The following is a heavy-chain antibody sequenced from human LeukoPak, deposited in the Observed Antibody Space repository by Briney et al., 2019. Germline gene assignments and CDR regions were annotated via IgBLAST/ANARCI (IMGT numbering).Heavy chain of an antibody. J-gene: IGHJ4*02. D-gene: IGHD3-3*01. Sequence: GGSLRLSCAASGFTFDDYAMHWVRQAPGKGLEWVSGISWNSGSIGYADSVKGRFTISRDNAKNSLYLQMNSLRAEDTALYYCAKGDDFWSGYSPFIFDYWGQGTLVPVSS. CDR3: AKGDDFWSGYSPFIFDY. V-gene: IGHV3-9*01. CDR2: ISWNSGSI. CDR1: GFTFDDYA.